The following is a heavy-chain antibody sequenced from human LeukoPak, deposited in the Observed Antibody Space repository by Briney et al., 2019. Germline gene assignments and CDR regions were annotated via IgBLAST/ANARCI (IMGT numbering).Heavy chain of an antibody. CDR2: ISSSSSYI. CDR1: GFTFSDYW. Sequence: GGSLRLSCAASGFTFSDYWMSWVRQAPGKGLEWVSSISSSSSYIYYADSVKGRFTISRDNAKNSLYLQMNSLRAEDTAVYYCARGAVTRGRNWFDPWGQGTLVTVSS. J-gene: IGHJ5*02. CDR3: ARGAVTRGRNWFDP. D-gene: IGHD4-11*01. V-gene: IGHV3-21*01.